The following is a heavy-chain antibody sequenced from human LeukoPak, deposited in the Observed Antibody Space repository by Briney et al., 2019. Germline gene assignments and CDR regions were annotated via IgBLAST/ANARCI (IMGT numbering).Heavy chain of an antibody. V-gene: IGHV1-69*04. D-gene: IGHD2-2*02. CDR3: ARGGYCSSTSCYTAWFDP. J-gene: IGHJ5*02. CDR1: GGTFSSYA. CDR2: IIPILGIA. Sequence: GASVKVSCKASGGTFSSYAISWERQAPGQGLEWMGRIIPILGIANYAQKFQGRVTITADKSTSTAYMELSSLRSEDTAVYYCARGGYCSSTSCYTAWFDPWGQGTLVTVSS.